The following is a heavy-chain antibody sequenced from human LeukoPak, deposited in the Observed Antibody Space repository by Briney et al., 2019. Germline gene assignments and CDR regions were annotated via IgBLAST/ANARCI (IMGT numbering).Heavy chain of an antibody. CDR3: ARGDGIQLWSNYYYYGMDV. J-gene: IGHJ6*02. Sequence: ASVKVSCKASGYTFTSYGISWVRQAPGQGLEWMGWISAYNGNTNYAQKLQGRVTMTTDTSTSTAYMELRSLRSDDTAVYYCARGDGIQLWSNYYYYGMDVWGQGTTVTVSS. V-gene: IGHV1-18*01. CDR2: ISAYNGNT. D-gene: IGHD5-18*01. CDR1: GYTFTSYG.